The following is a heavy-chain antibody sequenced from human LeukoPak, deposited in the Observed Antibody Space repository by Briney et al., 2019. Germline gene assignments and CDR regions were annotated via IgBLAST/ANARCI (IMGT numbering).Heavy chain of an antibody. Sequence: ASVKVSCKASGYTFTGYYMHWVRQAPGQGLEWMGWINPNSGGTKYAQKFQCRVTMTRDTSISTAYMELSRLRSDDTAVYYCARYSSGTAATGTSLVPWGQGTLVTVSS. CDR3: ARYSSGTAATGTSLVP. J-gene: IGHJ5*02. V-gene: IGHV1-2*02. D-gene: IGHD6-13*01. CDR1: GYTFTGYY. CDR2: INPNSGGT.